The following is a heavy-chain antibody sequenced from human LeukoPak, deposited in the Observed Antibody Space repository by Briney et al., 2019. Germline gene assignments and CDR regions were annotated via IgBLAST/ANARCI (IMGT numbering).Heavy chain of an antibody. D-gene: IGHD6-19*01. CDR1: GYSFTSYW. CDR3: ARQWLVEENWFDP. CDR2: TYPGDSDT. Sequence: GESLKISCKGSGYSFTSYWIGWVRQMPGKGLEWMGVTYPGDSDTRYSPSFQGQVTISADKSISTAYLQWSSLKVSDSAMYYCARQWLVEENWFDPWGQGTLVTVSS. J-gene: IGHJ5*02. V-gene: IGHV5-51*01.